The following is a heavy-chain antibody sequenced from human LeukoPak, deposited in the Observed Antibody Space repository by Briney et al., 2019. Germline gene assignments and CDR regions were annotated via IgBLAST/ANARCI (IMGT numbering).Heavy chain of an antibody. CDR3: ARARGSGIYFCYMDV. V-gene: IGHV1-46*01. J-gene: IGHJ6*03. Sequence: ASVKVSCKASGYTLTNYYIHWVRQAPGQGLEWMGTINPSGGGTTYAQRFQGRVTMTRDTSTSTVYLELSSLSSEDTAIYYCARARGSGIYFCYMDVWGKGTTVTISS. CDR1: GYTLTNYY. CDR2: INPSGGGT. D-gene: IGHD3-10*01.